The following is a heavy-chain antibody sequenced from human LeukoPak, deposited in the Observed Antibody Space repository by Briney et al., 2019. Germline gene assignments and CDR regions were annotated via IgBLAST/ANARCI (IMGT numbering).Heavy chain of an antibody. CDR2: IYYSGST. CDR1: GGSNSSYY. D-gene: IGHD6-6*01. V-gene: IGHV4-59*01. CDR3: ERDLSSSIPNPYGMDV. J-gene: IGHJ6*02. Sequence: SETLSLTCTVSGGSNSSYYWSWIRQPPGKGLEWIGYIYYSGSTNYSPSLKSRVTISVDTSKNQFSLKLSSVTAADTAVYYCERDLSSSIPNPYGMDVWGQGTTVTVSS.